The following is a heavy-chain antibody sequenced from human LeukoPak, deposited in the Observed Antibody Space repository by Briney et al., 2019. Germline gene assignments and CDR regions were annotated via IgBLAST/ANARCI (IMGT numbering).Heavy chain of an antibody. Sequence: SVKVSCKASGGTFSSYAISWVRQAPGQGLEWMGGIIPIFGTANYAQKFQGRVTITADESTSTAYMELSSLRSEDTAVYYCARGGSWYEGDNWFDPWGQGTLVTVPS. CDR3: ARGGSWYEGDNWFDP. V-gene: IGHV1-69*01. CDR2: IIPIFGTA. D-gene: IGHD6-13*01. CDR1: GGTFSSYA. J-gene: IGHJ5*02.